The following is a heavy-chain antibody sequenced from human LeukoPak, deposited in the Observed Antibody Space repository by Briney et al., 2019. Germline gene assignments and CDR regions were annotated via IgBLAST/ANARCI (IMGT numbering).Heavy chain of an antibody. J-gene: IGHJ4*02. CDR1: GGSVSSGSYC. CDR3: ARADYGDYLNGRTFDY. CDR2: IYYNGNT. V-gene: IGHV4-30-4*08. Sequence: PSQTLSLTCTVSGGSVSSGSYCWSWIRQPPGKGLEWIGYIYYNGNTYYNPSLKSRVTMSVDPPNNQFSLRLYSVTAADSAVYYCARADYGDYLNGRTFDYWGQGTPVTVSS. D-gene: IGHD4-17*01.